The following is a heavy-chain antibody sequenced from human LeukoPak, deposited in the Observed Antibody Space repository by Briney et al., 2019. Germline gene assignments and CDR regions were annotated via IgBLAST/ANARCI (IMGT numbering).Heavy chain of an antibody. J-gene: IGHJ4*02. CDR1: GYTFTYYA. CDR3: AREGTTTVTTDS. CDR2: ISPGNGNT. Sequence: APVKVSCKASGYTFTYYAMQWVRQAPGQRLEWMGWISPGNGNTKYSQKSQGRVTITGDTSASAAYMELSSLTSEDTAVYYCAREGTTTVTTDSWGQGTLVTVSS. V-gene: IGHV1-3*01. D-gene: IGHD4-17*01.